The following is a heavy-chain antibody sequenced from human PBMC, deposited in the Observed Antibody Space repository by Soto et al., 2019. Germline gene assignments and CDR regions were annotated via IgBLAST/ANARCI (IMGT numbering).Heavy chain of an antibody. CDR2: IYYSGST. V-gene: IGHV4-39*01. D-gene: IGHD3-9*01. CDR3: ARHVVTISQRAAFDI. CDR1: GGSISSSSYY. J-gene: IGHJ3*02. Sequence: LSLTCTVSGGSISSSSYYWGWVRQPPGKGLEWIGSIYYSGSTYYNPSLKSRVTISVDTSKNQFSLKLSSVTAADTAVYYCARHVVTISQRAAFDIWGQGTMVTVSS.